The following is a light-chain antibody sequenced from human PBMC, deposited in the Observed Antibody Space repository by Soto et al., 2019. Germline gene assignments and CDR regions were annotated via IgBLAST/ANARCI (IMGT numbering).Light chain of an antibody. CDR2: WAS. V-gene: IGKV4-1*01. CDR1: QSVLYSSSNKNY. Sequence: DIVMTQSPDSLAVSLGERATINCRSSQSVLYSSSNKNYLAWYQQKPGQPPKLLIYWASTRESGVPDRFSVSGSGTDFTLTISSLQTEDVAVYYCQQYCSSPWTFGQGTKVDSK. J-gene: IGKJ1*01. CDR3: QQYCSSPWT.